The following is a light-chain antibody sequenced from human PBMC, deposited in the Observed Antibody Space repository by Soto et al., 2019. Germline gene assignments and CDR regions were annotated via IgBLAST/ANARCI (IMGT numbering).Light chain of an antibody. CDR2: RNN. CDR3: QSYDSSLSVV. V-gene: IGLV1-40*01. Sequence: QSVLTQPPSVSGAPGQRVTISCTGSSSDIGAGYEVHWYQHLPATAPKLLIYRNNNRPSGVPDRFSGSKSGTSASLAITGLQAEDEADYYCQSYDSSLSVVFRGGIKLTVL. CDR1: SSDIGAGYE. J-gene: IGLJ2*01.